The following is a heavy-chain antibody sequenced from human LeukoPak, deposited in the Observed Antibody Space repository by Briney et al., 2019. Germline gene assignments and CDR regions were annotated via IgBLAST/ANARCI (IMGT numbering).Heavy chain of an antibody. V-gene: IGHV1-69*06. J-gene: IGHJ3*02. CDR1: GGTFSSYA. D-gene: IGHD1-26*01. CDR3: ATLRGGGSPGWDI. Sequence: SVKVSCKASGGTFSSYAISWVRQAPGQGLEWMGGIIPIFGTANYAQKFQGRVTMTEDTSTDTAYMELSSLRSEDTAVYYCATLRGGGSPGWDIWGQGTMVTVSS. CDR2: IIPIFGTA.